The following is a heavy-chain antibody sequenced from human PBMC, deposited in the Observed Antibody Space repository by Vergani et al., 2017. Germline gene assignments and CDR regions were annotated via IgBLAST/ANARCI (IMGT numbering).Heavy chain of an antibody. CDR2: IYSGGST. V-gene: IGHV3-66*02. Sequence: EVQLVESGGGLVQPGGSLRLSCAASGFTVSSNYMSWVRQAPGKGLEWVSVIYSGGSTYYADSVKGRFTISRDNSKNTLYLQMNSLRAEDTAAYYCARDKDSGSYYYYGMDVWGQGTTVTVSS. D-gene: IGHD1-26*01. CDR1: GFTVSSNY. J-gene: IGHJ6*02. CDR3: ARDKDSGSYYYYGMDV.